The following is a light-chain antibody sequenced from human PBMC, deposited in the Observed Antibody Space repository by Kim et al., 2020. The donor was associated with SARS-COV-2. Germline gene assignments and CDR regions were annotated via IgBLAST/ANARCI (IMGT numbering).Light chain of an antibody. Sequence: SYELTQPPSVSVAPGQTARITCGGNNIGGKTVHWYQQKPGQAPVLVIRYDGDRPSGIPERLSGFNSGNTATLTISRVEGGGEADYYCQVWDSRRDPVLFG. CDR2: YDG. CDR3: QVWDSRRDPVL. J-gene: IGLJ2*01. CDR1: NIGGKT. V-gene: IGLV3-21*04.